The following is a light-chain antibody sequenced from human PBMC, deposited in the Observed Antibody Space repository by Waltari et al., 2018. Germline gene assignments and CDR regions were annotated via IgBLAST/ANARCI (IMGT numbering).Light chain of an antibody. J-gene: IGKJ4*01. V-gene: IGKV1-5*03. CDR1: QSISKW. Sequence: DIQMTQSPSTLSASVGDRVIFSCRASQSISKWLAWYQQKQGKATKLLIYKASTLESGVPSRFSGSGSGTEFTLTISSLQPEDFATYYCQQYNSYSLLSFGGGTKVEIK. CDR3: QQYNSYSLLS. CDR2: KAS.